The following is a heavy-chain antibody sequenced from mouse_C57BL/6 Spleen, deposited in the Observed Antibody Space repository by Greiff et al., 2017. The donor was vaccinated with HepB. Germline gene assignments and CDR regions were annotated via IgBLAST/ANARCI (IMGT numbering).Heavy chain of an antibody. CDR2: ISYSGST. CDR1: GYSITSGYD. J-gene: IGHJ1*03. V-gene: IGHV3-1*01. CDR3: ARDQGYYYGSSYFDV. Sequence: EVQLQQSGPGMVKPSQSLSLTCTVTGYSITSGYDWHWIRHFPGNKLEWMGYISYSGSTNYNPSLKSRISITHDTSKNHFFLKLNSVTTEDTATYYCARDQGYYYGSSYFDVWGTGTTVTVSS. D-gene: IGHD1-1*01.